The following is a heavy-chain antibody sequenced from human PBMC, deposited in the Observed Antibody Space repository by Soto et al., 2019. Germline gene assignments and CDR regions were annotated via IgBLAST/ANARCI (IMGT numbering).Heavy chain of an antibody. D-gene: IGHD5-12*01. CDR3: AKDIAYRGYGGFDP. J-gene: IGHJ5*02. CDR2: ISWDGYST. Sequence: GGSLRLSCAPSGFTFDDYTMHWVRQAPGEGLEWVSLISWDGYSTYYTDSVKGRFTLSRDKSRNSLYLQMNSLRSEDTALYYCAKDIAYRGYGGFDPWGLGTLVTVSS. CDR1: GFTFDDYT. V-gene: IGHV3-43*01.